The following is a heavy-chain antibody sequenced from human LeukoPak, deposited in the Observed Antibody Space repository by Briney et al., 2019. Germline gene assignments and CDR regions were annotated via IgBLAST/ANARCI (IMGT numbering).Heavy chain of an antibody. D-gene: IGHD4-11*01. Sequence: SETLSLTCAVYGGSFSGYYWSWIRQPPGKGLEWIGEINHSGSTNYNPSLKSRVTISVDTSKNQFSLKLSSVTVADTAVYYCARGVPGNYYYFDYWGQGTLVTVSS. CDR3: ARGVPGNYYYFDY. J-gene: IGHJ4*02. CDR1: GGSFSGYY. CDR2: INHSGST. V-gene: IGHV4-34*01.